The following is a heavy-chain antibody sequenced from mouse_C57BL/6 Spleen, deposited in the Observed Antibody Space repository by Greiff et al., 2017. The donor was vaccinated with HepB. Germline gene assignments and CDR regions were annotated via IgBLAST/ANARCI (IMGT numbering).Heavy chain of an antibody. D-gene: IGHD1-1*01. CDR3: AKEIYYYGSYAMDY. CDR1: GFSLTSYG. V-gene: IGHV2-5*01. CDR2: IWRGGST. Sequence: QVTLKESGPGLVQPSQSLSITCTVSGFSLTSYGVHWVRQSPGKGLEWLGVIWRGGSTDYNAAFMSRLSITKDNSKSQVFFKMNSLQADDTAIYYCAKEIYYYGSYAMDYWGQGTSVTVSS. J-gene: IGHJ4*01.